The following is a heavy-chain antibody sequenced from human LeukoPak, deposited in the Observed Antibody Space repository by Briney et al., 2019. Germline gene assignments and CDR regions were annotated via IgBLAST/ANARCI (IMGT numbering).Heavy chain of an antibody. CDR2: IYSGGST. CDR1: GFTVSSNY. CDR3: ARDRRQNWNDSFQPRAFDY. V-gene: IGHV3-53*01. D-gene: IGHD1-1*01. J-gene: IGHJ4*02. Sequence: GGSLRLSCAASGFTVSSNYMSWVRQAPGKGLEWVSVIYSGGSTYYADSVKGRFTISRDNAKNSLYLQMNSLRAEDTAVYYCARDRRQNWNDSFQPRAFDYWGQGTLVTVSS.